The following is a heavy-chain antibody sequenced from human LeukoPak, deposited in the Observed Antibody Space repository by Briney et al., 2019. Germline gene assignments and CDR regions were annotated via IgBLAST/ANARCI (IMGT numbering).Heavy chain of an antibody. D-gene: IGHD6-19*01. Sequence: GGSLRLSCAASGFTFSSYAMSWVRQAPGKGLEWVSAISGSGGSTYYADSVKGRFTISRDNSKNTLYLQMNSLRAEDTAVYYCAKVVGSGWYITGFDYWGQGTLVTVSS. CDR3: AKVVGSGWYITGFDY. J-gene: IGHJ4*02. CDR2: ISGSGGST. CDR1: GFTFSSYA. V-gene: IGHV3-23*01.